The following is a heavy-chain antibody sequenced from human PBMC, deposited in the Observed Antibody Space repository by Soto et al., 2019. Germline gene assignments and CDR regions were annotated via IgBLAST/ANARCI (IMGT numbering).Heavy chain of an antibody. CDR2: IKRKIDGETT. J-gene: IGHJ6*02. CDR3: TTGSVEGV. CDR1: GFSITNAW. D-gene: IGHD2-15*01. Sequence: EVQLVESGGGLVKPGGSLRLSCVASGFSITNAWMNWVRQAPGKGLEWVGRIKRKIDGETTDYDAPVKGRFTISRDDSKNMLYLQMNSLKADDTALYYCTTGSVEGVWGQGTTVTVSS. V-gene: IGHV3-15*07.